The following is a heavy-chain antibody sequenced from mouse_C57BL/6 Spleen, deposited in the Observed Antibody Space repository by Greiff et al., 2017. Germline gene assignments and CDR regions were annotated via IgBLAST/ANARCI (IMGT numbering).Heavy chain of an antibody. V-gene: IGHV1-82*01. CDR3: AYYGSSPVAY. Sequence: QVQLQQSGPELVKPGASVKISCKASGYAFSSSWMNWVKQRPGKGLEWIGRIYPGDGDTNYNGKFKGKATLTADKSSSTAYMQLSSLTSEDSAVYFCAYYGSSPVAYWGQGTLVTVSA. CDR2: IYPGDGDT. J-gene: IGHJ3*01. CDR1: GYAFSSSW. D-gene: IGHD1-1*01.